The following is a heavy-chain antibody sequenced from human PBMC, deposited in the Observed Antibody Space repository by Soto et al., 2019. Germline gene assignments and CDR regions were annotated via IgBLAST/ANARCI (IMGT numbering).Heavy chain of an antibody. CDR2: IKQDGSET. Sequence: EVQLVESGGGLVQPGGSLRLSCAASEFAFSRYWMSWVRQAPGKGLEWVANIKQDGSETYYVDSVKGRFTISRDNAKNSLYLQMSSLRAEDTAVYYCARDSVFSDSTGDFDYWGQGTVVTVSS. J-gene: IGHJ4*02. CDR1: EFAFSRYW. V-gene: IGHV3-7*01. CDR3: ARDSVFSDSTGDFDY. D-gene: IGHD3-22*01.